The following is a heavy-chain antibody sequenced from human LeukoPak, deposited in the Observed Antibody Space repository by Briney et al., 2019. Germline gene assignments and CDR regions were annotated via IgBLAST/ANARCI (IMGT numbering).Heavy chain of an antibody. CDR3: ARGLEGYSYGYSEFDH. D-gene: IGHD5-18*01. CDR1: GGPFSGYS. Sequence: SETLSLTCAVSGGPFSGYSWSWIRRSPGKGLEWIGEINHSGSTNYNPSLKNRVTISVDTSRNQFSLKVTSVTAADTAVYYCARGLEGYSYGYSEFDHWGQGTLVTVSS. J-gene: IGHJ4*02. V-gene: IGHV4-34*01. CDR2: INHSGST.